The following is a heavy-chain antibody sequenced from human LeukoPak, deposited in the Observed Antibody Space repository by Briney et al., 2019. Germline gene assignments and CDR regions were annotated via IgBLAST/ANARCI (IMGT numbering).Heavy chain of an antibody. CDR1: GGSISSYY. J-gene: IGHJ5*02. CDR3: AKYSNSDWFDR. V-gene: IGHV4-59*12. Sequence: PSETLSLTCTVSGGSISSYYWSWIRQPPGKGLEWIAYISDIGSINYNPSLKSRVTISVDTSKNQFSLKLSSVTAADTAVYYCAKYSNSDWFDRWGQGTLVTVSS. CDR2: ISDIGSI. D-gene: IGHD4-11*01.